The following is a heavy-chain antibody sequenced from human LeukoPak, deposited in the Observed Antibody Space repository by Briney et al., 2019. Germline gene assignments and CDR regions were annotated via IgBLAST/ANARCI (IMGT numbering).Heavy chain of an antibody. CDR1: GGSFSSSSDY. CDR2: IYYSGST. J-gene: IGHJ4*02. Sequence: SETLSLTCTVSGGSFSSSSDYWGWIRQPPGKGLEWIGYIYYSGSTHYNPSLKSRVTISVDTSKNQFSLKLSSVTAADTAVYYCAKGAAAGTFDYWGQGTLVTVSS. CDR3: AKGAAAGTFDY. D-gene: IGHD6-13*01. V-gene: IGHV4-61*01.